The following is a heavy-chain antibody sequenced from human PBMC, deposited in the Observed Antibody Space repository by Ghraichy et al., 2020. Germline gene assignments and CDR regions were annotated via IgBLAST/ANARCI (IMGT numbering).Heavy chain of an antibody. CDR3: ARGGGGMRYFDL. Sequence: GGSLRLSCAASGFTFSTYEMNWVRQAPGKGLEWVSYITSSGNTIYYADSVKGRFTISRDNAKNSLYLQMNSLRAEDTAVYYCARGGGGMRYFDLWGRGTLVTVSS. D-gene: IGHD2-21*01. V-gene: IGHV3-48*03. CDR1: GFTFSTYE. CDR2: ITSSGNTI. J-gene: IGHJ2*01.